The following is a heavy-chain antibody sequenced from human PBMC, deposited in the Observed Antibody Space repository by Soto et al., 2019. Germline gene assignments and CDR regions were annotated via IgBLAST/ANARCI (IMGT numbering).Heavy chain of an antibody. CDR2: ISGYNGNT. V-gene: IGHV1-18*01. CDR3: AREGQAPYYYYGMDV. Sequence: ASVKVSCKASGYTFITYGVSWVRQAPGQGLEWMGWISGYNGNTKYAEKFQGRVTMTTDTSTSTAHMELRSLRSDDTAVYYCAREGQAPYYYYGMDVWGQGTAVTVS. J-gene: IGHJ6*02. CDR1: GYTFITYG.